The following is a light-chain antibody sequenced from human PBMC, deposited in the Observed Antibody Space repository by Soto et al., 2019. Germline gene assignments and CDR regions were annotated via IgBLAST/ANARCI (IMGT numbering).Light chain of an antibody. CDR2: DVS. Sequence: ALTHPASVSRSPGQSITFSYTGTSSDVGGYNYVSWYQQHPGKAPKLMIYDVSNRPSGVSNRFSGSKSGNTASLTISGLQAEDEADYYCSSYTSSSFFVFGTGTKVTVL. CDR3: SSYTSSSFFV. CDR1: SSDVGGYNY. V-gene: IGLV2-14*01. J-gene: IGLJ1*01.